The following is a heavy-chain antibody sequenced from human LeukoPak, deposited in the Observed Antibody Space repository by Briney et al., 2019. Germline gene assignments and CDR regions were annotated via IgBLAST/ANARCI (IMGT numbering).Heavy chain of an antibody. J-gene: IGHJ6*03. CDR2: IRYDGSNK. V-gene: IGHV3-30*02. Sequence: GGSLRLSCAASGFNFNTYTMNWVRQAPGKGLEWVAFIRYDGSNKYYADSVKGRFTISRDNSKNTLYLQMNSLRAEDTAVYYCAKGRGGLKVYYYYYMDVWGKGTTVTVSS. D-gene: IGHD3-16*01. CDR3: AKGRGGLKVYYYYYMDV. CDR1: GFNFNTYT.